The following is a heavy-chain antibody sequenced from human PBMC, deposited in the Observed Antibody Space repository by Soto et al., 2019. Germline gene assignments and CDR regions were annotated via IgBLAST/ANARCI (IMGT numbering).Heavy chain of an antibody. Sequence: PGGSLRLCCAASGFTLSSYDIHWVRQATGEGLAWVSGIGSGGDTHYADSVKGRFIISREDGKNSLYLQMNNLRVGDTAVYYCTRKTPPTGMEVWGQGATVTVSS. J-gene: IGHJ6*02. CDR2: IGSGGDT. D-gene: IGHD3-9*01. CDR1: GFTLSSYD. V-gene: IGHV3-13*01. CDR3: TRKTPPTGMEV.